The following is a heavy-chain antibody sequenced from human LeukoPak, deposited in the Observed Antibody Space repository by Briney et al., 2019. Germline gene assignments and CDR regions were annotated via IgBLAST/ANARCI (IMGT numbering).Heavy chain of an antibody. J-gene: IGHJ3*02. CDR2: ISSSSSYI. CDR1: GFTFSSYS. V-gene: IGHV3-21*01. D-gene: IGHD3-16*01. CDR3: ASYYGNDAFDI. Sequence: KPGGSLRLSCAASGFTFSSYSMNWVRKAPGKGRKGVSSISSSSSYIYYADSVKGRFTISRDNAKNSLYLQMNSLRAEDTAVYYCASYYGNDAFDIWGQGTMVTVSS.